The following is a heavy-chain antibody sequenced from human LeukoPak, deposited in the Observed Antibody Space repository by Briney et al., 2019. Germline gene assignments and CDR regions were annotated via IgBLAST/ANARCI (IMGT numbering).Heavy chain of an antibody. V-gene: IGHV3-23*01. J-gene: IGHJ4*02. D-gene: IGHD1-1*01. CDR2: ISDNGGDR. CDR3: GKDWKLDY. CDR1: GFTFNNYP. Sequence: GGSLRLSCATSGFTFNNYPMSWVRQAPGKGLEWVSAISDNGGDRKYAGSVKGRFTISRDNSKSTLFLQMNSLRVEDTAIYYCGKDWKLDYWGQGALVTVSS.